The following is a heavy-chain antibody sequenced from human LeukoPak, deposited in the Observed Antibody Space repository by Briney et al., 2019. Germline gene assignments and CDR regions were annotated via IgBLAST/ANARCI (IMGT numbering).Heavy chain of an antibody. V-gene: IGHV4-4*07. CDR2: IYPSGNT. J-gene: IGHJ3*02. D-gene: IGHD2-2*01. CDR3: ARGSGTSTHDAFDI. Sequence: SETLSLTCTVSGVSISSYYWSWIRQPAGKGLEWIGRIYPSGNTNYNPSLKSRVTMSIDTSKNQFSLNLSSVTAADTAVYYCARGSGTSTHDAFDIWGHGTMVTVSS. CDR1: GVSISSYY.